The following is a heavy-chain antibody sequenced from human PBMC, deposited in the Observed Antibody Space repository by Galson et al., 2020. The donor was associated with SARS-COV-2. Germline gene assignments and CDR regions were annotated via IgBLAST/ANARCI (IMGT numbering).Heavy chain of an antibody. CDR1: GFSLSTYGVG. CDR3: AHRDVSGEFDP. Sequence: SGPTLVKPTQTLTLTCTFSGFSLSTYGVGVGWIRQPPGKALEWLALIYWDDDKRYSPSLKSRFTITKDTSKNQVVLTVTDMDPVDTATYYGAHRDVSGEFDPWGQGTLVTVSS. V-gene: IGHV2-5*02. D-gene: IGHD3-10*01. CDR2: IYWDDDK. J-gene: IGHJ5*02.